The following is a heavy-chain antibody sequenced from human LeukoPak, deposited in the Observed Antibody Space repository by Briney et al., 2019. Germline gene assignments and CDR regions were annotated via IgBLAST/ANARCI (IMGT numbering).Heavy chain of an antibody. Sequence: GGSLRLSCAASGFTFSSCWMSWVRQAPGKGLEWVANIKQDESEKYYVDSVKGRFTISRDNAKNSLYLQMNSLKTEDTAVYYCTSPYGGLDYWGQGTLVTVSS. CDR3: TSPYGGLDY. CDR1: GFTFSSCW. V-gene: IGHV3-7*03. D-gene: IGHD4-23*01. CDR2: IKQDESEK. J-gene: IGHJ4*02.